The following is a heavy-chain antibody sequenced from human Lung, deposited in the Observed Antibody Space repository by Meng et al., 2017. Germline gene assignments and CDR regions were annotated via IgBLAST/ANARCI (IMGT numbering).Heavy chain of an antibody. V-gene: IGHV4-39*01. D-gene: IGHD3-16*01. CDR3: ARRVHDGRHYHYFDY. CDR2: IYYSGAT. Sequence: QLQLQESGPGLVKPSDTLSLTCTASGGSISSSSNYWDWIRQPPGKRLEWIGSIYYSGATYYNPSLKSRVTMSVDTSKNQFSLRLSSVTAADTAVFYCARRVHDGRHYHYFDYWGQGALVTVSS. J-gene: IGHJ4*02. CDR1: GGSISSSSNY.